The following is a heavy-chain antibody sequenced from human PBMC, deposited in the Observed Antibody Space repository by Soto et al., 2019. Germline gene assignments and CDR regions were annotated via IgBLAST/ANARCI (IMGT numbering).Heavy chain of an antibody. CDR3: AKSPSDRYSSGCPGIDY. CDR2: ISYDGSNK. J-gene: IGHJ4*02. CDR1: GFTFSSYG. D-gene: IGHD6-19*01. Sequence: PGGSLRLSCAASGFTFSSYGMHWVRQASGKGLEWVAVISYDGSNKYYADSVKGRFTISRDNSKNTLYLQMNSLRAEDTAVYYCAKSPSDRYSSGCPGIDYWGQGTLVTVSS. V-gene: IGHV3-30*18.